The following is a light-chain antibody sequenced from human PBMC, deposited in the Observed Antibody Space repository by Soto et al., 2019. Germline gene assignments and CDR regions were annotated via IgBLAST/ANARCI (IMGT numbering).Light chain of an antibody. Sequence: EIVLPQSPGPLSLSPGERATLSCRASQSVTSSYLAWYQQKPGQAPRLLIYGASSRATGIPDRFSGSGSGTDFILTISRLEPEDFAVYYCQQYGSTPVTFGQGTKVEI. V-gene: IGKV3-20*01. CDR2: GAS. CDR1: QSVTSSY. CDR3: QQYGSTPVT. J-gene: IGKJ1*01.